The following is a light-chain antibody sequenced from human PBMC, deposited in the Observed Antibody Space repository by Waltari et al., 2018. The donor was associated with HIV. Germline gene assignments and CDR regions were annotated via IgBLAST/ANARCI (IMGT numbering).Light chain of an antibody. CDR3: QAADSSGTYKGNWV. CDR2: KDS. V-gene: IGLV3-25*03. CDR1: ALPKQY. J-gene: IGLJ3*02. Sequence: SYELTQPPSVSVSPGQTARITCSGDALPKQYAYWYQQKPGQAPVLVIYKDSERPSGIPERFSGSSSGKTVTLTSSGVQAEDEADYYCQAADSSGTYKGNWVFGGGTKLTVL.